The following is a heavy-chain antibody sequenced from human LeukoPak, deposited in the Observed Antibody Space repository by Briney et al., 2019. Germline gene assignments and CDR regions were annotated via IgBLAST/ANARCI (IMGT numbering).Heavy chain of an antibody. J-gene: IGHJ4*02. CDR2: IDSSGIT. CDR3: ATVASGWYPDY. CDR1: GGSISSFY. Sequence: SETLSLTCTVSGGSISSFYYTWIRQPPGKGLEWIGYIDSSGITNYNSSLNSRVTISLDTSQNQFSLKLNSVTAADTAVYYCATVASGWYPDYWGQGALVTVSS. D-gene: IGHD6-19*01. V-gene: IGHV4-59*01.